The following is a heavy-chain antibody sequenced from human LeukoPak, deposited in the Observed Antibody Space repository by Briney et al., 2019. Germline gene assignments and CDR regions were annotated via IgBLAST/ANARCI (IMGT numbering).Heavy chain of an antibody. V-gene: IGHV4-34*01. CDR2: INHSGST. CDR3: ARGFLRRTRFYDSSGYYLNYFDY. J-gene: IGHJ4*02. D-gene: IGHD3-22*01. CDR1: GGSFSGYY. Sequence: SETLSLTCAVYGGSFSGYYWSWIRQPPGKGLEWIGEINHSGSTNYNPSLKSRVTISVDTSKNQFSLKLSSVTAADTAVYYCARGFLRRTRFYDSSGYYLNYFDYWGQGTLVTVSS.